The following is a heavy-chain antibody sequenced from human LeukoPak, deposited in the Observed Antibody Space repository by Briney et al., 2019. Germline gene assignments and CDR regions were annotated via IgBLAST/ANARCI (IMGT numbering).Heavy chain of an antibody. CDR3: ARGRNIEMTTMSGGSDY. CDR1: GYTFIGYY. V-gene: IGHV1-2*02. D-gene: IGHD5-24*01. J-gene: IGHJ4*02. Sequence: GASVKVSCKASGYTFIGYYLHWVRQAPGQGLEWMGWINPHNGDTNYAQKFQGRVSMTRDSSISTAYMDLSDLRSDDTAVYSCARGRNIEMTTMSGGSDYWGQGTLVTVSS. CDR2: INPHNGDT.